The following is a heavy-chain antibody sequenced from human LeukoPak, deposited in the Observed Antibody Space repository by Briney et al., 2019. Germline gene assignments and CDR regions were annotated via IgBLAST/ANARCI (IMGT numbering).Heavy chain of an antibody. CDR2: IYSDGST. CDR3: AREWGGDLDAFDI. V-gene: IGHV3-53*01. D-gene: IGHD1-26*01. Sequence: GGSLRLSCAASGFTVSSNYMSWVRQAPGKGLEWVSEIYSDGSTYYAASVKGRFSISRDNAKNSLYLQMNSLRAEDTALYYCAREWGGDLDAFDIWGQGTMVTVSS. CDR1: GFTVSSNY. J-gene: IGHJ3*02.